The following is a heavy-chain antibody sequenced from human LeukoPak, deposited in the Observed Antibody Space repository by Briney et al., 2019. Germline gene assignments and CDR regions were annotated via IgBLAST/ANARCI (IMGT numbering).Heavy chain of an antibody. D-gene: IGHD3-22*01. J-gene: IGHJ6*03. CDR2: TYTSGST. CDR1: GGSVSSYY. Sequence: PSETLSLTCTVSGGSVSSYYWSWIRQPPGKGLEWIGYTYTSGSTNYNPSLKSRVTISVDRSKNQFSLKLSSVTAADTAVYYCARYYYDSSGDMGRGYYYYYMDVWGKGTTVTVSS. CDR3: ARYYYDSSGDMGRGYYYYYMDV. V-gene: IGHV4-4*09.